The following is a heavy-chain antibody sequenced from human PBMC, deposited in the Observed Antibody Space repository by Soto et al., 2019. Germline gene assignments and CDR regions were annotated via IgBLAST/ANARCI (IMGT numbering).Heavy chain of an antibody. J-gene: IGHJ5*01. Sequence: QVQLVQSGSEVKKPGSSVRVSCKASGGTFNNYAINWVRQAPGQGLEWMGGIIPILGTPNYAQTFQDRVTIKVDESTRTAYMELSTLTSEDTDGYNGARVRAHCQLRYGFDSWGQGTLVTVSS. V-gene: IGHV1-69*01. CDR2: IIPILGTP. D-gene: IGHD3-16*01. CDR3: ARVRAHCQLRYGFDS. CDR1: GGTFNNYA.